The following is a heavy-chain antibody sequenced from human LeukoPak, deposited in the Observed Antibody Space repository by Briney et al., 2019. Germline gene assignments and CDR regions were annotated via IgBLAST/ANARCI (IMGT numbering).Heavy chain of an antibody. CDR1: GGSISSYY. V-gene: IGHV4-59*01. CDR2: IYYSGST. D-gene: IGHD4-17*01. CDR3: ARLRTDAFDI. J-gene: IGHJ3*02. Sequence: SETLSLTCTVSGGSISSYYWNWIRQPPGKGLEWIGYIYYSGSTNYNPSLKSRVTISVDTSKNQFSLKLSSVTAADTAVYYCARLRTDAFDIWGQGTMVTVSS.